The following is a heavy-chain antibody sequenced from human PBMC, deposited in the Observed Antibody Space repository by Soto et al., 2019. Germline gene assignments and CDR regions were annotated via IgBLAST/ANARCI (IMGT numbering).Heavy chain of an antibody. D-gene: IGHD2-15*01. Sequence: EASVKVSCKASGGTLSRYGISWVRQAPGQGLEWMGGIIPIFGTANYAQKFQGRVTITADESTSTAYMELSSLRSEDTAVYYCARLPYCSGGSCYVVNWFDPWGQGTLVTVSS. J-gene: IGHJ5*02. CDR3: ARLPYCSGGSCYVVNWFDP. CDR2: IIPIFGTA. V-gene: IGHV1-69*13. CDR1: GGTLSRYG.